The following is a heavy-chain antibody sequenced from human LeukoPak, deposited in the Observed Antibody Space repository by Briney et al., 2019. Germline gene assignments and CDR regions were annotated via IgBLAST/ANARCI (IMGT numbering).Heavy chain of an antibody. V-gene: IGHV4-4*02. CDR1: GGSFSSSKW. J-gene: IGHJ3*02. D-gene: IGHD1-1*01. Sequence: SETLSLTCAVSGGSFSSSKWWSWARQPPGKGLEWIGEIYHSGSTNYNPSLKSRVTISVDKSKNQFSLKLSSVTAADTAVYDCARRDNWNLDAFDIWGQGTMVTVSS. CDR2: IYHSGST. CDR3: ARRDNWNLDAFDI.